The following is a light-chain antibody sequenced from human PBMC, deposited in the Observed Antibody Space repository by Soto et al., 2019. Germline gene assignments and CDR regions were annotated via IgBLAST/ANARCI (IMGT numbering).Light chain of an antibody. CDR1: QSLLHITGETF. V-gene: IGKV2D-29*02. CDR2: EVS. J-gene: IGKJ5*01. CDR3: MQSTQLPPT. Sequence: DVVMTQTPLSLSVTPGQPASISCKSSQSLLHITGETFLFWYLQKPGQSPQLLIYEVSTRVSGVPDRFSGSGSGTDFTLEISRVDTDDVGIYYCMQSTQLPPTFGQGTLLGIE.